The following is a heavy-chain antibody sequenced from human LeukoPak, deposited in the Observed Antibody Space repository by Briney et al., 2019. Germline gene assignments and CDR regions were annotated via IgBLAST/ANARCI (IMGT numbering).Heavy chain of an antibody. D-gene: IGHD6-13*01. CDR2: ITSSSSYI. Sequence: GGALRLSCAASGFTFSRYSMNWVRQAPGKGLEWVSSITSSSSYIYYADSVKGRFTISRDNAKNSLYLQMNSLRAEDTAVYYCAISDMAAAGIDYWGQGTLVTVSS. CDR3: AISDMAAAGIDY. CDR1: GFTFSRYS. V-gene: IGHV3-21*01. J-gene: IGHJ4*02.